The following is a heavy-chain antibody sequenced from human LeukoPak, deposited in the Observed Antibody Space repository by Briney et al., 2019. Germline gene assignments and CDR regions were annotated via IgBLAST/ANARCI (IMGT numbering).Heavy chain of an antibody. CDR1: RFTFSSYV. CDR2: LQYDGSNE. Sequence: PGGSLKLACAASRFTFSSYVMHWVRQAPGKALEWVAYLQYDGSNEQYADSVKGRFSISRDSSKNILYLQMNSLRAEDTAVYYCAKDRCTNGVGCYYYYMDVWGKGTTVTISS. D-gene: IGHD2-8*01. CDR3: AKDRCTNGVGCYYYYMDV. J-gene: IGHJ6*03. V-gene: IGHV3-30*02.